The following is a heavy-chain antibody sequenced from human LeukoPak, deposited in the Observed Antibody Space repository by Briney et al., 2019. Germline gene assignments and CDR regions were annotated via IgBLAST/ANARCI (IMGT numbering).Heavy chain of an antibody. CDR3: ARDRHFDL. Sequence: GGSLRLSCAASGFTFSSYPMHWARQAPGKGLEWVALISYDGSNKYYADSVKGRFTISRDNSKNTLYLQMNSLRAEDTAVYYCARDRHFDLWGRGTLVTVSS. J-gene: IGHJ2*01. CDR2: ISYDGSNK. CDR1: GFTFSSYP. V-gene: IGHV3-30-3*01.